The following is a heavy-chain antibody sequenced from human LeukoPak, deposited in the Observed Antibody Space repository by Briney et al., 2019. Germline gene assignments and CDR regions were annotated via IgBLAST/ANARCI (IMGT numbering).Heavy chain of an antibody. J-gene: IGHJ4*02. Sequence: SGGSLRLSCAASGFTFRSYAMSWVRQAPGKGLEWVSAIGGSGGSTYYADSVKGRFTISRDNSKNTLYLQMNSLRAEDTAVYYCAKEKKPGIAVAGTLDYWGQGTLVTVSS. CDR1: GFTFRSYA. CDR2: IGGSGGST. CDR3: AKEKKPGIAVAGTLDY. V-gene: IGHV3-23*01. D-gene: IGHD6-19*01.